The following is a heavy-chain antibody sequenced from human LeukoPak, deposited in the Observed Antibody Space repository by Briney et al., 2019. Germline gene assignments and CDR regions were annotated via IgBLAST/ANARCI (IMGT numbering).Heavy chain of an antibody. CDR3: ARVKGSYYSEDYYYYMDV. D-gene: IGHD3-10*01. CDR2: INSDGSST. CDR1: GFTFSSYW. Sequence: GGSLRLSCAASGFTFSSYWMHWVRQVPGKGLVWVSRINSDGSSTSYADSVKGRSTISRDNAKNTLYLQMNSLRAEDTAVYYCARVKGSYYSEDYYYYMDVWGKGTTVTVSS. J-gene: IGHJ6*03. V-gene: IGHV3-74*01.